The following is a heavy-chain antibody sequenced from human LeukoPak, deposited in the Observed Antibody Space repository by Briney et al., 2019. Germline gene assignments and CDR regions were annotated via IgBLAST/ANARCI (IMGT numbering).Heavy chain of an antibody. CDR1: GFTFSSYA. Sequence: GGSLRLSCAASGFTFSSYAMSWVRQAPGKGLEWVSAISGSGGSTYYADSVKGRFTISRDNSKNTLYLQMNSLRAEDTAVYYCAKPPSRGPYYSSGYFDYLGQGTLVTVSS. V-gene: IGHV3-23*01. J-gene: IGHJ4*02. CDR2: ISGSGGST. CDR3: AKPPSRGPYYSSGYFDY. D-gene: IGHD3-22*01.